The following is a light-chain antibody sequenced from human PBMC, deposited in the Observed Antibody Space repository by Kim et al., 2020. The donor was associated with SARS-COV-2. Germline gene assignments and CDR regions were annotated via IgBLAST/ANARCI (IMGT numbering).Light chain of an antibody. V-gene: IGLV3-21*03. CDR2: DDS. CDR1: NIEMKG. Sequence: APGKAARITCGGNNIEMKGVQGYQQKPGQGPVVVIKDDSDRPSGIPERFSGSNSGNTATLTISRVEAGDEDDYYCQVWDTPSDHFVFGAGTKVTVL. CDR3: QVWDTPSDHFV. J-gene: IGLJ1*01.